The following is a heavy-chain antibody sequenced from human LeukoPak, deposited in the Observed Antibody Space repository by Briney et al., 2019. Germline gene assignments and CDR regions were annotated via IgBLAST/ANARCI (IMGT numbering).Heavy chain of an antibody. J-gene: IGHJ4*02. Sequence: GASVKVSCKASGYTFTGYFMHWVRQAPGQGLEWMGRINPNSGVTNYAQKFQGRVTMTRDTSISTAYMELSRLRSDDTAVYYCARGSELRFDYWGQGTLVTVSS. CDR1: GYTFTGYF. CDR3: ARGSELRFDY. CDR2: INPNSGVT. D-gene: IGHD1-26*01. V-gene: IGHV1-2*06.